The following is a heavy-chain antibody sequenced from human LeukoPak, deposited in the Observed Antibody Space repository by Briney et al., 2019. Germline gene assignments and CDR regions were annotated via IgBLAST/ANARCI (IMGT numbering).Heavy chain of an antibody. CDR3: ARDGRYCSSTSCSHIDY. CDR2: ISSSGSTI. V-gene: IGHV3-11*04. Sequence: GGSLRLSCAASGFTFSDYYMSWIRQAPGKGLEWVSYISSSGSTIYYADSVKGRFTISRDNAKNSLYLQMNSLRAEDTPVYYCARDGRYCSSTSCSHIDYWGQGTLVTVSS. CDR1: GFTFSDYY. J-gene: IGHJ4*02. D-gene: IGHD2-2*01.